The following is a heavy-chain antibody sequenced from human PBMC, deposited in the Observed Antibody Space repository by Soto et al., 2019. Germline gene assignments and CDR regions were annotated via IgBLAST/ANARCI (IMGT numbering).Heavy chain of an antibody. CDR1: GYNFINHW. D-gene: IGHD6-13*01. CDR3: ATWRGSSWFDY. V-gene: IGHV5-51*01. CDR2: VHFGVSRT. J-gene: IGHJ4*02. Sequence: PGESLKISCKGSGYNFINHWIAWVRQMPGKGPEWMGSVHFGVSRTRYGPSFEGQVTISADRSISTAYLQWSSLKASDSGMYYCATWRGSSWFDYWGQGTQVTVSS.